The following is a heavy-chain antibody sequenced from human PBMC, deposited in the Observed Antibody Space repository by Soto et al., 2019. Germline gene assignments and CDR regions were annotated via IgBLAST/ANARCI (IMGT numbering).Heavy chain of an antibody. D-gene: IGHD4-17*01. V-gene: IGHV6-1*01. J-gene: IGHJ4*02. Sequence: SQTLSLTCAISGDSVSTNSVAWNWIRQSPSRGLEWLGRTYYRSKWYNDYAVYVKSRITINPDTSKNQFSLQLNSVTPEDTAVYYCARDSPGYGDYVLFDYWGQGTLVTSPQ. CDR2: TYYRSKWYN. CDR1: GDSVSTNSVA. CDR3: ARDSPGYGDYVLFDY.